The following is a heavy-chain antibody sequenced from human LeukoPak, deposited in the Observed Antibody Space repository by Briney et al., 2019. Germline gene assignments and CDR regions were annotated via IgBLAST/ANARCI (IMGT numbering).Heavy chain of an antibody. D-gene: IGHD2-8*01. CDR1: GYTFTSYG. Sequence: GASVKVSCKASGYTFTSYGISWVRQAPGQGLEWMGWISAYNGNTNYAQKLQGRVTMTTGTSTSTAYMELRSLRSDDTAVYYCARAGYCTNGVCESYAFDIWGQGTMVTVSS. V-gene: IGHV1-18*01. J-gene: IGHJ3*02. CDR3: ARAGYCTNGVCESYAFDI. CDR2: ISAYNGNT.